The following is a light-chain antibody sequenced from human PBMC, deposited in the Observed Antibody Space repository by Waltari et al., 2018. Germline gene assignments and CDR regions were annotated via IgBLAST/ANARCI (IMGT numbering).Light chain of an antibody. CDR1: SSNIGAGYD. J-gene: IGLJ1*01. Sequence: QSVLTQPPSVSGAPGQRVTISCTGRSSNIGAGYDVHRYQQVPGKAPKPPIEGRIDRASGVPVRFASSKSGPSASLAITGLQAGDEADYYCQSYDDRLTGRVFRTGTKVTVL. CDR3: QSYDDRLTGRV. V-gene: IGLV1-40*01. CDR2: GRI.